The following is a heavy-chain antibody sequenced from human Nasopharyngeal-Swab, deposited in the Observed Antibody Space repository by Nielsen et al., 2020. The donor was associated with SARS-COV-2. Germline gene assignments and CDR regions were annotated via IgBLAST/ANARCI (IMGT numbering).Heavy chain of an antibody. Sequence: WIRQPPGKGLEWVANIKQDGSEKYYVDSVKGRFTISRDNAKNSLYLQMNSLRAEDTAVYYCASVITSQNIVIPLGGQFDYWGQGTLVTVSS. CDR3: ASVITSQNIVIPLGGQFDY. J-gene: IGHJ4*02. CDR2: IKQDGSEK. D-gene: IGHD2/OR15-2a*01. V-gene: IGHV3-7*01.